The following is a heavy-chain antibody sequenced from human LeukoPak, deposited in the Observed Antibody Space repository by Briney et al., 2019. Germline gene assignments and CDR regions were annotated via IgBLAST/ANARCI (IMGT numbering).Heavy chain of an antibody. CDR2: IIPIFGTA. CDR1: GGTFSSYA. J-gene: IGHJ4*02. Sequence: SVKVSCKASGGTFSSYAISWVRQAPGQGPEWMGVIIPIFGTANYAQKFQGRVTITADESTSTAYMELSSLRSEDTAVYYCARTSADYDILTGYFDYWGQGTLVTVSS. V-gene: IGHV1-69*13. D-gene: IGHD3-9*01. CDR3: ARTSADYDILTGYFDY.